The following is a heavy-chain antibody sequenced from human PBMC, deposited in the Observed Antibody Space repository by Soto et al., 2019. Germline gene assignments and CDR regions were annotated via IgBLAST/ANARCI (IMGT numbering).Heavy chain of an antibody. CDR3: VGVRERATIGGFDY. J-gene: IGHJ4*02. CDR1: GFTFCSYW. Sequence: EVQLVESGGGLVQPGGSLRLSCAASGFTFCSYWMHWVRQAPGKGLVWVSRINSDGSSTTYADSVKGRFTISRDNAKNTLYLQMNSLRAEDTAVYYCVGVRERATIGGFDYWGQGTLVTVSS. V-gene: IGHV3-74*01. D-gene: IGHD1-1*01. CDR2: INSDGSST.